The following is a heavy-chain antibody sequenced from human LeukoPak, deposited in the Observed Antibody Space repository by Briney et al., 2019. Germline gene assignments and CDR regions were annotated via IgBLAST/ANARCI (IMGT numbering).Heavy chain of an antibody. J-gene: IGHJ4*02. D-gene: IGHD2-15*01. CDR1: GFTFSSYA. V-gene: IGHV3-23*01. CDR2: ISGSGANA. Sequence: PGGSLRLSCAASGFTFSSYAMGWVRQAPGQGLEWVSAISGSGANAYFADSVKGRFTISRDNSKNTLYLQMNSLRADDTAVYYCAKGRALEVVAAFNYWGQGTVVTVSS. CDR3: AKGRALEVVAAFNY.